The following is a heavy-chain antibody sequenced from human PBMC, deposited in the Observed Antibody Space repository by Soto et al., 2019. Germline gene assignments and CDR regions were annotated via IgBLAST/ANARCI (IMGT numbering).Heavy chain of an antibody. V-gene: IGHV3-30-3*01. CDR3: ARSGSPYYYYYYGMDV. CDR2: ISYDGSNK. J-gene: IGHJ6*02. D-gene: IGHD5-12*01. Sequence: GGSLRLSCAASGFTFSGYEMHWVRQAPGKGLEWVAVISYDGSNKYYADSVKGRFTISRDNSKNTLYLQMNSLRAEDTAVYYCARSGSPYYYYYYGMDVWGQGTTVTVSS. CDR1: GFTFSGYE.